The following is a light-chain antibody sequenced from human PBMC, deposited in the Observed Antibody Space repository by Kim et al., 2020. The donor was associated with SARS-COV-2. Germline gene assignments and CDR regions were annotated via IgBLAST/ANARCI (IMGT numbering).Light chain of an antibody. CDR2: NAV. Sequence: SPGQSVTISCTGIRSNVGGYTYVSWYQQHPGKAPKLIIYNAVERPSGVPDRFSGSQSGNTASLTISGLQAEDEAEYYCCSYAGSAVFGGGTQLTVL. J-gene: IGLJ7*01. CDR3: CSYAGSAV. V-gene: IGLV2-11*01. CDR1: RSNVGGYTY.